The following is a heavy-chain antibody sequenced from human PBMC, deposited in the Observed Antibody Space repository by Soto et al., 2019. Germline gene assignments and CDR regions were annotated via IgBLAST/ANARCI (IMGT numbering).Heavy chain of an antibody. CDR2: IYSGGST. CDR3: VRGRGDY. CDR1: GFTVSSNY. Sequence: GGSLRLSCAASGFTVSSNYMSWVRQAPGKGLEWVSVIYSGGSTYYADSVKGRFTISRDKAKDSLYLQMNSLRAEDTAVYYCVRGRGDYWGQGTLVTVSS. V-gene: IGHV3-66*01. J-gene: IGHJ4*02. D-gene: IGHD2-15*01.